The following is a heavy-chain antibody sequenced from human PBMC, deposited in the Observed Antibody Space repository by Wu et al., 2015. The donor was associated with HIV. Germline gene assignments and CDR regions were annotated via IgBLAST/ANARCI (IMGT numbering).Heavy chain of an antibody. Sequence: QVQLLQSGAEVKNPGPSVRVSCTASGGTFSNYALSWVRQAPGQGLEWMGRLIPMHGTANYAQKFQGRVTITADESTSTAYMDVSSLRSEDTAVYYCAGGGGRTSMDPFDYWGQGTLVTVSS. J-gene: IGHJ4*02. CDR3: AGGGGRTSMDPFDY. V-gene: IGHV1-69*11. CDR1: GGTFSNYA. D-gene: IGHD5-18*01. CDR2: LIPMHGTA.